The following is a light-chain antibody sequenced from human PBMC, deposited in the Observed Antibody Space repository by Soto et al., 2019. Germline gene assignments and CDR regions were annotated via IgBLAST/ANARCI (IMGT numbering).Light chain of an antibody. CDR3: SSYTSRSTLGV. J-gene: IGLJ2*01. Sequence: QSALTQPASVSGSPGQSITISCTGTHSDIGGYNYVSWYQQHPGKAPKLMIYDVSNRPSGVSYRFYGSKSGNTASLTISGLQAEDEADYYCSSYTSRSTLGVFGGGTKLTVL. CDR1: HSDIGGYNY. V-gene: IGLV2-14*03. CDR2: DVS.